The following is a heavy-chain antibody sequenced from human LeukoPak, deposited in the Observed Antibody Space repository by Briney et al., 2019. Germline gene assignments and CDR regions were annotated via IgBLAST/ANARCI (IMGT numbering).Heavy chain of an antibody. V-gene: IGHV3-7*03. D-gene: IGHD3-9*01. J-gene: IGHJ4*02. CDR3: AKGVEYYDILTGYWDYFDY. CDR1: GFIFNNYW. CDR2: INQGGSDQ. Sequence: GGSLRLSCAASGFIFNNYWMSWVRQAPGKGLEWVANINQGGSDQYYVDSVKGRFTISRDNSKNTLYLQMNSLRAEDTAVYYCAKGVEYYDILTGYWDYFDYWGQGTLVTVSS.